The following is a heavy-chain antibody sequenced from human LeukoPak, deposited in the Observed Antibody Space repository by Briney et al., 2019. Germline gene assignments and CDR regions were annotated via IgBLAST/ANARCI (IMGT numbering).Heavy chain of an antibody. Sequence: VASVKVSCKASGYTFTSYYMHWVRQAPGQGLEWMGIINPSGGSTSYAQKFQGRVTMTRDTSTSTVYMELSSLRSEDTAVYYCARVGMRGSGSSWFDPWGQGTLVTVSS. CDR1: GYTFTSYY. CDR2: INPSGGST. D-gene: IGHD3-10*01. V-gene: IGHV1-46*01. CDR3: ARVGMRGSGSSWFDP. J-gene: IGHJ5*02.